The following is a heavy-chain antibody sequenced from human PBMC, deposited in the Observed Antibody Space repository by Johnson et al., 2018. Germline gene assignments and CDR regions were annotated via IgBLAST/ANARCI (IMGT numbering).Heavy chain of an antibody. J-gene: IGHJ1*01. D-gene: IGHD6-19*01. V-gene: IGHV3-74*01. Sequence: EVQLLESGGGLVQPGGSLRLSCAASGFTFSSYWMHWVRQAPGKGLVWVSRINSDGSSTSYADSVKGRLTISRDNAKNARYRQINSLRAEDTAVNYGAGDGYSSGWYAAAGPEYFQHWGQGTLVTVSS. CDR1: GFTFSSYW. CDR2: INSDGSST. CDR3: AGDGYSSGWYAAAGPEYFQH.